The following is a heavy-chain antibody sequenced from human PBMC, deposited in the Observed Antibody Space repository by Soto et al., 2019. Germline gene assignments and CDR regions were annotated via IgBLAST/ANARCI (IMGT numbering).Heavy chain of an antibody. CDR1: GFTFSSYG. CDR3: ANAPTQQWLPTPDFDY. Sequence: QVQLVESGGGVVQPGRSLRLSCAASGFTFSSYGMHWVRPATGKGLEWVAVISYAGSNQYYADSVKGRFTISRDNSKNALDLQMNSMRAEDTAVYYCANAPTQQWLPTPDFDYWGQGTLVTVSS. CDR2: ISYAGSNQ. D-gene: IGHD6-19*01. V-gene: IGHV3-30*18. J-gene: IGHJ4*02.